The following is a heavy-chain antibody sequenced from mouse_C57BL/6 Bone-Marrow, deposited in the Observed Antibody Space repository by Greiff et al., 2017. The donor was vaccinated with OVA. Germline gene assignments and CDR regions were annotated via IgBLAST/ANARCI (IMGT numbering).Heavy chain of an antibody. CDR1: GFNIKDDY. CDR2: IDPENGDT. J-gene: IGHJ2*01. CDR3: AREGGFDY. Sequence: VQLQQSGAELVRPGASVKLSCTASGFNIKDDYMHWVKQRPEQGLEWIGWIDPENGDTEYASKFQGKATITADTSSNTAYLQLSSLTSEDSAVYYCAREGGFDYWGQGTTLTVSS. V-gene: IGHV14-4*01.